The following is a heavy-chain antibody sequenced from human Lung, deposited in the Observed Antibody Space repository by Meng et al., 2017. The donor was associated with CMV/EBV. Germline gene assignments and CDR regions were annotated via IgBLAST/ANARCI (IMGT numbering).Heavy chain of an antibody. CDR2: IYYSGST. Sequence: LXXTVSGGSISSSSYYWGWIRQPPGKGLEWIGSIYYSGSTYYNPSLKSRVTISVDTSKNQFSLKLSSVTAADTAVYYCARDQVRAAAGIWEPDHAFDIWGQGTXVTVSS. CDR1: GGSISSSSYY. J-gene: IGHJ3*02. CDR3: ARDQVRAAAGIWEPDHAFDI. V-gene: IGHV4-39*07. D-gene: IGHD6-13*01.